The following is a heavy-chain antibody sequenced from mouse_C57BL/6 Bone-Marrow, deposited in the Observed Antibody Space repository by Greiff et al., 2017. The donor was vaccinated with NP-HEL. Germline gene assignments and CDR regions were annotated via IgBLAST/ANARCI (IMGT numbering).Heavy chain of an antibody. CDR2: IDPEDGDT. Sequence: DVKLQESGAELVRPGASVKLSCTASGFNIKDYYMHWVKQRPEQGLEWIGRIDPEDGDTEYAPKFQGKATMTADTSSNTAYLQLSSLTSEDTAVYYCTAYYRGSMDYWGQGTSVTVSS. D-gene: IGHD2-14*01. CDR3: TAYYRGSMDY. J-gene: IGHJ4*01. V-gene: IGHV14-1*01. CDR1: GFNIKDYY.